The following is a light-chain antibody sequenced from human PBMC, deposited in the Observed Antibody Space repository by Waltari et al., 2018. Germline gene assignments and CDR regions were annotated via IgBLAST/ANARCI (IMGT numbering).Light chain of an antibody. CDR3: QECSNGLT. CDR1: QSVRTY. J-gene: IGKJ4*01. CDR2: EAS. V-gene: IGKV3-11*01. Sequence: EIVLTQSPATLSFSPGERATLSCRASQSVRTYLSWYQQKPGQAPRLLIYEASKRATGIAARFSGSGSGTDFTITISSLEPEDFAGYYCQECSNGLTFGGGTKVEIK.